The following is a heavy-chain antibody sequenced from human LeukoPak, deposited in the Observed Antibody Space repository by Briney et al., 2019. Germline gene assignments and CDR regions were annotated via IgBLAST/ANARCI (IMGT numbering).Heavy chain of an antibody. D-gene: IGHD1-20*01. CDR3: ALVTGKRSDAFDI. CDR2: INPNSGGT. V-gene: IGHV1-2*02. Sequence: GASVKVSCKASGYTFTGYYMRWVRQAPGQGLEWMGWINPNSGGTNYAQKFQGRVTMTRDTSISTAYMELSRLRSDDTAVYYCALVTGKRSDAFDIWGQGTMVTVSS. CDR1: GYTFTGYY. J-gene: IGHJ3*02.